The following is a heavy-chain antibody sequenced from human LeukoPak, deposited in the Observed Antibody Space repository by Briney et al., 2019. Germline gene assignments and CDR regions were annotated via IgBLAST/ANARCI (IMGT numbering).Heavy chain of an antibody. CDR3: ARDRWYSSGWYYFDY. J-gene: IGHJ4*02. CDR1: GGSISSGDYS. CDR2: IYYSGST. Sequence: TTSETLSLTCTVSGGSISSGDYSWSWIRQPPGKGLEWIGYIYYSGSTNYNPSLKSRVTISVDTSKNQFSLKLSSVTAADTAVYYCARDRWYSSGWYYFDYWGQGTLVTVSS. D-gene: IGHD6-19*01. V-gene: IGHV4-61*08.